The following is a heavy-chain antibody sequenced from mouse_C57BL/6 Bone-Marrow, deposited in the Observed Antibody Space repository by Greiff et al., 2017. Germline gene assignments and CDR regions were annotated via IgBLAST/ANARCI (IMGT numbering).Heavy chain of an antibody. CDR2: IRNKANGYTT. D-gene: IGHD2-4*01. V-gene: IGHV7-3*01. CDR1: GFTFTDYY. CDR3: ARYRFDDYDEGYYAMDY. J-gene: IGHJ4*01. Sequence: EVHLVESGGGLVQPGGSLSLSCAASGFTFTDYYMSWVRQPPGKALEWLGFIRNKANGYTTEYSASVKGRFTISRDNSQSILYLQMNALRAEDSATYYCARYRFDDYDEGYYAMDYWGQGTSVTVSS.